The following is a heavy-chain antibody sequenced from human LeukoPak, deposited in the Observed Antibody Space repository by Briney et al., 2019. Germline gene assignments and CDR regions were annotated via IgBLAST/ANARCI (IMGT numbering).Heavy chain of an antibody. CDR2: ISGSGGST. CDR3: AKDVIITMIVVGFDY. D-gene: IGHD3-22*01. J-gene: IGHJ4*02. CDR1: GFTFSSYG. Sequence: GGSLRLSCAASGFTFSSYGMSWVRQAPGKGLEWVSAISGSGGSTYYADSVKGRFTISRDNSKSTLYLQMNSLRAEDTAVYYCAKDVIITMIVVGFDYWGQGTLVTVSS. V-gene: IGHV3-23*01.